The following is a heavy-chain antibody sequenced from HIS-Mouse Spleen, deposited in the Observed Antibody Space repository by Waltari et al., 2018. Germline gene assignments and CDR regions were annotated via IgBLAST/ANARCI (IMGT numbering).Heavy chain of an antibody. V-gene: IGHV4-59*01. CDR3: ARASRDLLLPRYFDL. CDR1: GGSISSYY. CDR2: YYSGST. J-gene: IGHJ2*01. Sequence: QVQLQESGPGLVKPSETLSLTCTVSGGSISSYYWSWIRQPPGKGLEWSGYYSGSTNYNPSRKSRVTRSVDTSKNQFSLKLSSVTAADTAVYYCARASRDLLLPRYFDLWGRGTLVTVSS.